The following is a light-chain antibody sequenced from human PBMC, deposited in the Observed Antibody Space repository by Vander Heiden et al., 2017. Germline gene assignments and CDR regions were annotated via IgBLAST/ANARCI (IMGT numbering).Light chain of an antibody. CDR3: QQSYSRVT. V-gene: IGKV1-39*01. CDR2: AAS. J-gene: IGKJ3*01. CDR1: QSISSY. Sequence: DIQMTQSPSSLSASVGDRVTITCRASQSISSYLNWYQQKPGKAPKLLIYAASSFQSGVPSRFSVSGSGTDFTLTISSLQPEDFATYYCQQSYSRVTFGPGTKVDIK.